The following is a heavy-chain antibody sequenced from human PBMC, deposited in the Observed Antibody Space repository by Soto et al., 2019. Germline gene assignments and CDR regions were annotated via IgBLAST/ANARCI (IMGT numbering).Heavy chain of an antibody. CDR1: GGTLSDHG. Sequence: QVQLEQSGAEVKKPGSSVKVSCKASGGTLSDHGVAWLRQAPGQGLEWMGGTIPVFNTAKYAQKFQGRVTVTADKFTNIAYMELSSRRSEDTAFYFCALGVYGSGNYYTGPSAFDSWGQGTMVIVSS. J-gene: IGHJ3*02. CDR3: ALGVYGSGNYYTGPSAFDS. V-gene: IGHV1-69*06. D-gene: IGHD3-10*01. CDR2: TIPVFNTA.